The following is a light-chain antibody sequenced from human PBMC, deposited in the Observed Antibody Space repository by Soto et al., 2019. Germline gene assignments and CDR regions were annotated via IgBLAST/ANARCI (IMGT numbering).Light chain of an antibody. CDR3: QHADSFPLIT. CDR1: QSVRNW. V-gene: IGKV1-12*01. J-gene: IGKJ5*01. CDR2: DSS. Sequence: DIQMTQSPSTLFASVGDRVTITCRASQSVRNWLAWYQQKPGRAPQLLIYDSSTLEPGVPSRFSGSGSGTDFTLTISSLQPEDFATYYCQHADSFPLITFGQGTRLEI.